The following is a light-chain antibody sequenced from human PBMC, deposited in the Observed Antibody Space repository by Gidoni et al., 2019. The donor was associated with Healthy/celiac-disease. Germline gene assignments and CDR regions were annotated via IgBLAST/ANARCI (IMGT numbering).Light chain of an antibody. CDR2: GAS. CDR1: QSVSSSY. J-gene: IGKJ1*01. V-gene: IGKV3-20*01. Sequence: EIVLTQSPGTLSLSPGERATLSCRASQSVSSSYLAWYQQKPGQAPRLLIYGASSRATGIPDRCSGSGSGTDFTLTISRLGPEDFAVYYCQQYGSSRTFGQGTKVEIK. CDR3: QQYGSSRT.